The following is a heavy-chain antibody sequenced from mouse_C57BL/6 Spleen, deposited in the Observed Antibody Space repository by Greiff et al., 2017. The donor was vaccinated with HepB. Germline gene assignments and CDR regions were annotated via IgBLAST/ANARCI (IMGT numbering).Heavy chain of an antibody. CDR3: ASSLLWDYYAMDY. Sequence: EVQLQESGAELVKPGASVKLSCTASGFNIKDYYMHWVKQRTEQGLEWIGRIDPEDGETKYAPKFQGKATITADKSSNTAYLQLSSLTSEDTAVYYCASSLLWDYYAMDYWGQGTSVTVSS. CDR2: IDPEDGET. J-gene: IGHJ4*01. D-gene: IGHD2-1*01. V-gene: IGHV14-2*01. CDR1: GFNIKDYY.